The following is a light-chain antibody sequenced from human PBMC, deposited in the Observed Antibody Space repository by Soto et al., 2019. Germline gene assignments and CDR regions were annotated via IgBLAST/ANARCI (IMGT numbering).Light chain of an antibody. CDR1: QSVSSY. J-gene: IGKJ1*01. CDR2: DAS. Sequence: EIVLTQSPATLSLSPGERATLSCRASQSVSSYLAWYQQKPGQAPRLLIYDASNRATGIPARFSGSGSGTDFTLTISSLEPEDFAVYYCQQRSNWRTFGQGT. CDR3: QQRSNWRT. V-gene: IGKV3-11*01.